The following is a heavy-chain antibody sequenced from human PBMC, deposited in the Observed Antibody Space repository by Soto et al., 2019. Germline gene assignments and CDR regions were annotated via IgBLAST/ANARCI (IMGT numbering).Heavy chain of an antibody. V-gene: IGHV1-69*02. J-gene: IGHJ5*02. CDR3: ARPSNYVSGSYYNNWFDP. D-gene: IGHD3-10*01. Sequence: SVKVSCKASGDTFSFYTINWVRQAPGLGLEWMGRVNPILSMSNYAQKFQGRVTMTADKSTSTAYMELSSLRSEDTAVYYCARPSNYVSGSYYNNWFDPWGQG. CDR2: VNPILSMS. CDR1: GDTFSFYT.